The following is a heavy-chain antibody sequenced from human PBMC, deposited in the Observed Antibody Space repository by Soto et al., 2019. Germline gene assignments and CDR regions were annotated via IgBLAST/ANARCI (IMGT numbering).Heavy chain of an antibody. V-gene: IGHV1-69*01. CDR1: GGTFSSYA. D-gene: IGHD3-22*01. CDR2: IIPIIGTT. CDR3: AREEVDSSGYYNWFDP. Sequence: QVQLVQSGAEVKKLGSSVKVPCKASGGTFSSYAISWVRQAPGQGLEWMGGIIPIIGTTNYAQKFQGRVTITADESTSTADMELSSLRSEDTAVYYCAREEVDSSGYYNWFDPWGQGTLVTVSS. J-gene: IGHJ5*02.